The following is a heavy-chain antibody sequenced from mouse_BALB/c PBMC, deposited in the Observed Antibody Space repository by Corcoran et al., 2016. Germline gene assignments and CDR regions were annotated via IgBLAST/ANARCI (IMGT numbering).Heavy chain of an antibody. CDR3: AREPYAMDY. CDR1: GYTFTNNG. Sequence: QIQLVQSGPELKKPGETVKISCKASGYTFTNNGMNWAKQAPGKGLKWMGWINTYTGESTYADDFKGRFAFSLETSASTAYLQIKNLKNEDTATYFCAREPYAMDYWGRGTSVTVSS. CDR2: INTYTGES. J-gene: IGHJ4*01. V-gene: IGHV9-3-1*01.